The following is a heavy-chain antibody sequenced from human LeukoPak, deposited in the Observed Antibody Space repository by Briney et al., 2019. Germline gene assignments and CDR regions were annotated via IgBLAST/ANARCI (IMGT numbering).Heavy chain of an antibody. CDR2: ILASGGGT. Sequence: GGSLRLSCAASGFTFSCYAMTWVRQAPGKGLEWVSAILASGGGTNYADSAKGRFTISRDNSKKTLYLQMNSLRAEDTAVYYCAKNYYDSSGYYSWYFDSWGQGTQVTVSS. CDR3: AKNYYDSSGYYSWYFDS. J-gene: IGHJ4*02. CDR1: GFTFSCYA. D-gene: IGHD3-22*01. V-gene: IGHV3-23*01.